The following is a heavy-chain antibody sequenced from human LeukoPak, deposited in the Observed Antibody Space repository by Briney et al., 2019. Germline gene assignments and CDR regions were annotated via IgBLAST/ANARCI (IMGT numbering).Heavy chain of an antibody. V-gene: IGHV1-18*01. J-gene: IGHJ4*02. CDR2: INVKNGDT. D-gene: IGHD3-22*01. CDR3: AIDDYYDSSGYFGY. Sequence: ASVKVSCKTSGYTFTSNGITWVRQAPGQGLEWVGWINVKNGDTNYAQKLQGRVTMTTDTSTSTAYMELRSLRSDDTAVYYCAIDDYYDSSGYFGYWGQGTLVTVSS. CDR1: GYTFTSNG.